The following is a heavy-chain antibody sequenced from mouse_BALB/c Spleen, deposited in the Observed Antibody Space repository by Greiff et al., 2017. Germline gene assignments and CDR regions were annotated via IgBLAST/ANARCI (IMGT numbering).Heavy chain of an antibody. CDR2: ISTYYGDA. CDR3: ARRDDFDY. V-gene: IGHV1S137*01. CDR1: GYTFTDYA. Sequence: QVQLKQSGAELVRPGVSVKISCKGSGYTFTDYAMHWVKQSHAKSLAWIGVISTYYGDASYNQKFKGKATMTVDKSSSTAYMELARLTSEDSAIYYSARRDDFDYWGQGTTLTVSS. J-gene: IGHJ2*01. D-gene: IGHD2-13*01.